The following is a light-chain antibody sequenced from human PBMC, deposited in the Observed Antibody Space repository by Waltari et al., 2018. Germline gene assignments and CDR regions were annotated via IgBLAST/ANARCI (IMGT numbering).Light chain of an antibody. J-gene: IGLJ3*02. CDR3: SSYTSSHTWV. CDR1: SSDVGFYTF. V-gene: IGLV2-14*03. CDR2: DVN. Sequence: QSALTQPASVSGSPGQSITISCIGTSSDVGFYTFISWYQQHPGEATKLMIYDVNNRPSWVSLRFSGSKSVNTASLTISGIQSEDEVDYYCSSYTSSHTWVFGGGTKVTVL.